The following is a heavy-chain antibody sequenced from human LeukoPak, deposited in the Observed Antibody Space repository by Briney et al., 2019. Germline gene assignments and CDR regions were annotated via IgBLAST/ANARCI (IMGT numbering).Heavy chain of an antibody. J-gene: IGHJ4*02. CDR2: INPNSGGT. D-gene: IGHD6-13*01. CDR3: ARDPTGYSSSWKGPY. V-gene: IGHV1-2*02. CDR1: GYTFTGYY. Sequence: ASVKVSCKASGYTFTGYYMHWVRQAPGQGLEWMGWINPNSGGTNYAQKFQGRVTMTRDTSISTAYMELSRLRSDDTAVYYCARDPTGYSSSWKGPYWGQGTLVTVSS.